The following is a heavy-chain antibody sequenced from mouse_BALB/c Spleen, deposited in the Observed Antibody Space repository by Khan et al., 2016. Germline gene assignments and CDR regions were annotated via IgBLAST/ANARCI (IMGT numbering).Heavy chain of an antibody. CDR3: ARSRGYGNYYAMDY. J-gene: IGHJ4*01. Sequence: QIQLVQSGAELAKPGASVKMSCKASGYTFTSYWMHWVKQRPGQGLEWIGYINPSTGYTEYNQKFKDKATLTADKSSSTAYMQLSSLTSEDSAVYYCARSRGYGNYYAMDYWGQGTSVTVSS. D-gene: IGHD3-1*01. CDR1: GYTFTSYW. V-gene: IGHV1-7*01. CDR2: INPSTGYT.